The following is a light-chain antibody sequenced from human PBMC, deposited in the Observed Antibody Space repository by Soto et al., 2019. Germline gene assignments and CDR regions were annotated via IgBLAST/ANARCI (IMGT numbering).Light chain of an antibody. CDR3: QQYNNWPPWK. Sequence: EIVMTQSPATLSVSPWERATLSCRASQSFSSNLAWYQQKPGQAPRLLIYGASTRATGIPARFSGSWSGTEYTLTISSLQSEDFAVYYCQQYNNWPPWKFGQGTKVDIK. J-gene: IGKJ1*01. CDR1: QSFSSN. V-gene: IGKV3-15*01. CDR2: GAS.